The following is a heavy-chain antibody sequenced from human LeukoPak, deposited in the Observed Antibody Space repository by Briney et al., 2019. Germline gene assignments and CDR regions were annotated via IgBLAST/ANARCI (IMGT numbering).Heavy chain of an antibody. CDR1: GYTFTSYG. CDR3: ARDSSSSPPYYYYGMDV. D-gene: IGHD6-13*01. CDR2: ISAYNGNT. J-gene: IGHJ6*02. Sequence: GASVKVSCKASGYTFTSYGISWVRQAPGQGLESMGWISAYNGNTNYAQKLQGRVTMTTDTSTSTAYMELRSLRSDDTAVYYCARDSSSSPPYYYYGMDVWGQGTTVTVSS. V-gene: IGHV1-18*01.